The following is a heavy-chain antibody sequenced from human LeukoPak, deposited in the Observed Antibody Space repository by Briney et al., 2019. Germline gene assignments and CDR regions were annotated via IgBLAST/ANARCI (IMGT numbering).Heavy chain of an antibody. CDR3: ARETGYYYGSGSYYRFDP. Sequence: SETLSLTCTVSGGSISSYYWSWIRQPPGKGLEWIGYIYTSGSTNYNPSLKSRVTMSVDTSKNQFSLKLSSVTAADTAVYYCARETGYYYGSGSYYRFDPWGQGTLVTVSS. D-gene: IGHD3-10*01. CDR1: GGSISSYY. CDR2: IYTSGST. J-gene: IGHJ5*02. V-gene: IGHV4-4*08.